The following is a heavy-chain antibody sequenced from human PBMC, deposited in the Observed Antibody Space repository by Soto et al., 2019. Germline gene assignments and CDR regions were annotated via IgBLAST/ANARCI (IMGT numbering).Heavy chain of an antibody. CDR2: INTGNGNT. CDR1: GYTFSSYA. J-gene: IGHJ4*02. CDR3: ARAGDDCSNARCYMIFY. D-gene: IGHD2-2*02. Sequence: ASVKVSCKASGYTFSSYAMHWVRQAPGQRPEWMGWINTGNGNTKYSENFQGRATITKDTSASTAYMELSSLGSDDTAVYFCARAGDDCSNARCYMIFYWGRGTQVTVSS. V-gene: IGHV1-3*04.